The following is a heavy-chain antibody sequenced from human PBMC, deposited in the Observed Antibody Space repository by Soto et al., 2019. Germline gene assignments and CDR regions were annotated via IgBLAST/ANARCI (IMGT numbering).Heavy chain of an antibody. CDR1: GGSISRGGYY. J-gene: IGHJ5*02. D-gene: IGHD2-2*01. Sequence: SETLSLTCTVSGGSISRGGYYWSWIRQHPGKGLEWIGYIYYSGSTYYNPSLKSRVTISVDTSKNQFSLKLSSVTAADTAVYYCAREVVVPAATGFDPWGQGTLVTVSS. CDR2: IYYSGST. CDR3: AREVVVPAATGFDP. V-gene: IGHV4-31*03.